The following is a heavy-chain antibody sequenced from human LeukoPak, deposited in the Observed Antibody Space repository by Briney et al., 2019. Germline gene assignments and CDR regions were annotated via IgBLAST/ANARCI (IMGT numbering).Heavy chain of an antibody. D-gene: IGHD6-13*01. V-gene: IGHV3-7*01. CDR1: GFTFSSYW. CDR3: ARDHQQLRYYYYYYYMDV. Sequence: GGSLRLSCAASGFTFSSYWMSWVRQAPGKGLEWVANIKQDGSEKYYVDSVKGRFTISRDNAKNSLYLQMNSLRAEDPAVYYCARDHQQLRYYYYYYYMDVWGKGATVTVSS. CDR2: IKQDGSEK. J-gene: IGHJ6*03.